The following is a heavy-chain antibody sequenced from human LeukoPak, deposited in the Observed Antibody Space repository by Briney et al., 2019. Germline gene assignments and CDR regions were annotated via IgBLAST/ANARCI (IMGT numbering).Heavy chain of an antibody. CDR3: ARSLCGGDCYSSRWLPLYGYYYYYMDV. V-gene: IGHV4-34*01. CDR1: GFPFSHAW. CDR2: INQSGSS. D-gene: IGHD2-21*02. J-gene: IGHJ6*03. Sequence: GSLRLSCAASGFPFSHAWMSWVRQAPGKGLEWMGEINQSGSSSYTPSLKSRVTISVDRSKNQVSLTLRSLAAADTAVYYCARSLCGGDCYSSRWLPLYGYYYYYMDVWGKGTTVTVSS.